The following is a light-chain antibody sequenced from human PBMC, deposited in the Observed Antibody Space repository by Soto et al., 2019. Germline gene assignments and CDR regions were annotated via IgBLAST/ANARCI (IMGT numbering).Light chain of an antibody. CDR3: QQYDNLPSMT. CDR2: DAS. Sequence: DTQITPSPSSLSASLGYRVTLPCQSSQDISNYLNWYQQKPGKAPKLLIYDASNLETGVPSRFSGSGSGTDFTFTISSLQPEDMVTYYCQQYDNLPSMTFGGGTKVDIK. J-gene: IGKJ4*01. CDR1: QDISNY. V-gene: IGKV1-33*01.